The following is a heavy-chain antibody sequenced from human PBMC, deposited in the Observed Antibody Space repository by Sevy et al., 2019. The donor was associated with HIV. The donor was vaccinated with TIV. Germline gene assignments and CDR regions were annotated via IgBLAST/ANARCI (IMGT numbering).Heavy chain of an antibody. CDR2: ISSSGGST. V-gene: IGHV3-23*01. D-gene: IGHD3-10*01. CDR3: ARAGSGGYYNADY. CDR1: GFTFSSYA. Sequence: GGSLRLSCAASGFTFSSYAMSWVRQAPGKGLEWVSAISSSGGSTYYADSVKGRFTISRDNSKNTLYLQMNSLRAEDTAVYYCARAGSGGYYNADYWGQGTLVTVSS. J-gene: IGHJ4*02.